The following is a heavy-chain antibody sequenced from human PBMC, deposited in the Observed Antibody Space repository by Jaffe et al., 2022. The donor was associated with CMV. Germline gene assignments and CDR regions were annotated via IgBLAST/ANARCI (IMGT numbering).Heavy chain of an antibody. V-gene: IGHV3-9*01. CDR1: GFTFDDYA. CDR3: AKGSGYYDSSGYYDYGKFDY. Sequence: EVQLVESGGGLVQPGRSLRLSCAASGFTFDDYAMHWVRQAPGKGLEWVSGISWNSGSIGYADSVKGRFTISRDNAKNSLYLQMNSLRAEDTALYYCAKGSGYYDSSGYYDYGKFDYWGQGTLVTVSS. CDR2: ISWNSGSI. J-gene: IGHJ4*02. D-gene: IGHD3-22*01.